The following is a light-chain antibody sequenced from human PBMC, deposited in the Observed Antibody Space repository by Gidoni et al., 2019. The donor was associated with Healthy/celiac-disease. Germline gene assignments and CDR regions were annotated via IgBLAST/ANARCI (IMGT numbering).Light chain of an antibody. CDR2: RNN. Sequence: QSVLTQPPSPSETPGQRVPIPCSGSSSNIGSNYVYWYQQLPGTAPKLLISRNNQRPSGVPDRFSGSKSGTSASLAISGLRSEDEADYYCAAWDDSLSGPDVVFGGGTKLTVL. V-gene: IGLV1-47*01. CDR1: SSNIGSNY. J-gene: IGLJ2*01. CDR3: AAWDDSLSGPDVV.